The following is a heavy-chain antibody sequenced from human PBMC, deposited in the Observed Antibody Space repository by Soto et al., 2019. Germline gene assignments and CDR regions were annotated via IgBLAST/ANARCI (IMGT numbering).Heavy chain of an antibody. V-gene: IGHV3-15*01. CDR3: TTVRPSFWKPSSYYYYMDV. CDR2: IKSKTDGGTT. CDR1: GFTFSNAW. D-gene: IGHD3-3*01. Sequence: GGSLRLSCAASGFTFSNAWMSWVRQAPGKGLEWVGRIKSKTDGGTTDYAAPVKGRFTISRDDSKNTLYLQMNSLKTEGTAVYYCTTVRPSFWKPSSYYYYMDVWGKGTTVTVSS. J-gene: IGHJ6*03.